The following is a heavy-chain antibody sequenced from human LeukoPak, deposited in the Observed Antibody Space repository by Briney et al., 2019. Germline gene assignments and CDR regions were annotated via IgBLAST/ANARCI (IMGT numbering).Heavy chain of an antibody. CDR1: GYTFTGYY. CDR2: INPNSGGT. D-gene: IGHD2-2*01. Sequence: ASVKVSCKASGYTFTGYYMHWVRQAPGQGLEWMGWINPNSGGTNYAQKFQGRVTMTRDTSISTAYMELSRLRSDDTAVYYCARDQGIVVVPAATHYGMDVRGQGTTVTVSS. J-gene: IGHJ6*02. CDR3: ARDQGIVVVPAATHYGMDV. V-gene: IGHV1-2*02.